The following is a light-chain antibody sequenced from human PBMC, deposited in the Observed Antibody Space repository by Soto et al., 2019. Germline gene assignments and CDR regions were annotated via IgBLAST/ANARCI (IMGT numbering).Light chain of an antibody. CDR3: SLYTSSSTPLL. CDR2: DVS. CDR1: SSDIGDYNY. Sequence: QSALTQPASVSGSPGQSITISCTGTSSDIGDYNYVSWYQQHPGKAPKLMIYDVSNRPSGVSNRFSGSKSGTTASLTISGLQAEDEADYYCSLYTSSSTPLLFGTGTKVTVL. J-gene: IGLJ1*01. V-gene: IGLV2-14*03.